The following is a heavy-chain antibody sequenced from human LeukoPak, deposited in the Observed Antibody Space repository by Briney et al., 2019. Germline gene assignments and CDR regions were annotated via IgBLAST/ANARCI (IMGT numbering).Heavy chain of an antibody. Sequence: PSETLSLTCAVYGGSFSDYCWTLIRQTPGKGLEWIGEISHTGLTGSNPSLKSRVTIFVDSSKKQFSLRMTSVTAADTGIYYCARVPDITARPCDTWGPGTLVTVSS. CDR1: GGSFSDYC. D-gene: IGHD1-1*01. J-gene: IGHJ5*02. CDR3: ARVPDITARPCDT. CDR2: ISHTGLT. V-gene: IGHV4-34*01.